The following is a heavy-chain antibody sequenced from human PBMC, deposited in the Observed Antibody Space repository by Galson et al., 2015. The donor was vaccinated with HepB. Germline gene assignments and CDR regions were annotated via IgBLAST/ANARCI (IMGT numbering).Heavy chain of an antibody. J-gene: IGHJ4*02. CDR1: GYPFVTYG. Sequence: SVKVSCKASGYPFVTYGINWVRQAPGQGLEWMAWSSGDNENTNFAPKFQDRVTLTTDTSTNTVYMELRSLKSDDTAVYYCARDRGPHGDISGLPYWGQGTLVTVTS. D-gene: IGHD3-22*01. CDR2: SSGDNENT. V-gene: IGHV1-18*04. CDR3: ARDRGPHGDISGLPY.